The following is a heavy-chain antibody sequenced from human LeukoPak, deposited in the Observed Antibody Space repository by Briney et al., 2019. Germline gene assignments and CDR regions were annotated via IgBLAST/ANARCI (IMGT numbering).Heavy chain of an antibody. Sequence: SETLSLTCAVYGGSFSGYYWSWIRQPPGKGLEWIGEINHSGSTNYNPSLKSRVTISVDTSKNQFSLKLSSVTAADTAVYYCASIVVVPAAPTRYGKMYYYYYYMDVWGKGTTVTVSS. D-gene: IGHD2-2*01. V-gene: IGHV4-34*01. J-gene: IGHJ6*03. CDR1: GGSFSGYY. CDR3: ASIVVVPAAPTRYGKMYYYYYYMDV. CDR2: INHSGST.